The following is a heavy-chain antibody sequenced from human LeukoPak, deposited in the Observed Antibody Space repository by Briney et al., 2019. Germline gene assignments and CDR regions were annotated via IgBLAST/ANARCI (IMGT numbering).Heavy chain of an antibody. D-gene: IGHD6-13*01. Sequence: SETLSLTCTVSGGSISSYYWSWIRQPPGKGLEWIGYIYYSGSTNYNPSLKSRVTISVDTSKNQFSLKLSSVTAADTAVYYCASIAAAGRYYYYYMDVWSKGTTVTVSS. CDR1: GGSISSYY. J-gene: IGHJ6*03. CDR3: ASIAAAGRYYYYYMDV. V-gene: IGHV4-59*01. CDR2: IYYSGST.